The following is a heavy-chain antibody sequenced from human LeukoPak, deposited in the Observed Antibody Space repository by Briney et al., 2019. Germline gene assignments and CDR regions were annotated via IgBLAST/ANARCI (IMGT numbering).Heavy chain of an antibody. J-gene: IGHJ4*02. CDR2: IYHSGST. Sequence: SETLSLTCAVSGYSISSGYYWGWIRQPPGKGLEWIGSIYHSGSTYYNPSLKSRVTISVDTSKNQFSLKLSSVTAADTAVYYCAREEVLYYFDYWGQGTLVTVSS. CDR3: AREEVLYYFDY. V-gene: IGHV4-38-2*02. D-gene: IGHD2-15*01. CDR1: GYSISSGYY.